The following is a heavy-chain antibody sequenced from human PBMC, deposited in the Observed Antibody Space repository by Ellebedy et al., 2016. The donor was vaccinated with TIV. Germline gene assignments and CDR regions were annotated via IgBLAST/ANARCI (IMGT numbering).Heavy chain of an antibody. CDR2: FHTSGNT. Sequence: SETLSLXCTVSGGSISSYYWSWIRQPAGKGLEWIGRFHTSGNTNYNPSLKSRVTMSVDTSKKLLSLKLSSVTAADTAVYYCAKLVGSTRAWGQGTLVTVSS. CDR1: GGSISSYY. V-gene: IGHV4-4*07. J-gene: IGHJ5*02. CDR3: AKLVGSTRA. D-gene: IGHD1-26*01.